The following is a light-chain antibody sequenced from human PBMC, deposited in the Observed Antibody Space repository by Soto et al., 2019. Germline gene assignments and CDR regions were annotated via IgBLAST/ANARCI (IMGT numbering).Light chain of an antibody. V-gene: IGKV3-15*01. CDR2: GAS. CDR1: QSISGA. CDR3: QQYNNWPWT. J-gene: IGKJ1*01. Sequence: EFVFTQSPATLSVSPGGRATLSCRASQSISGALAWYQQKPGQAPRLLIYGASTRATSFPARFSGSGSGTDFTLTISSLQSEDFAVYYCQQYNNWPWTFGQGTKVDIK.